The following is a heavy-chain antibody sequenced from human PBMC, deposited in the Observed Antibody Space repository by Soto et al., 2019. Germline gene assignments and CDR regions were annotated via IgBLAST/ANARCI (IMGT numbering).Heavy chain of an antibody. Sequence: GGSLRLSCAASGFTFDDYAMHWVRQAPGKGLEWVSLISGDGGSTYYADSVKGRFTISRDNSKNSLYLQMNSRRTEDTALYYCAKEELSNWGPRGHFDYWGQGTLVTVSS. CDR3: AKEELSNWGPRGHFDY. CDR1: GFTFDDYA. V-gene: IGHV3-43*02. D-gene: IGHD7-27*01. CDR2: ISGDGGST. J-gene: IGHJ4*02.